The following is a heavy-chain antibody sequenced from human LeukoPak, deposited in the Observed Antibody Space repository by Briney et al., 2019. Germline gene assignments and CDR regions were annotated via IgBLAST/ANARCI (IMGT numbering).Heavy chain of an antibody. V-gene: IGHV3-30-3*01. Sequence: GGSLRLSCAASGFTFSSYAMHWVRHTPGKGLEWVAVVSKDGSNKFYANSVKGRFTISRDNSKNTLFLQMNSLRPEDTAMYYCARDGGIAVAGSIDYWGQETLVIVSS. CDR3: ARDGGIAVAGSIDY. D-gene: IGHD6-19*01. J-gene: IGHJ4*02. CDR2: VSKDGSNK. CDR1: GFTFSSYA.